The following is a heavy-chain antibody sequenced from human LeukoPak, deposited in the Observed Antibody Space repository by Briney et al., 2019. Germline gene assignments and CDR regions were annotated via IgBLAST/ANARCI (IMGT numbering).Heavy chain of an antibody. CDR2: IYHSGST. D-gene: IGHD5-24*01. J-gene: IGHJ4*02. Sequence: SETLSLTCTVSGYSISSGYYWGWIRQPPGKGLEWIGSIYHSGSTYYNPSLKSRVTISVDTSKNQFSLKLSSVTAADTAVYYCARGMATITNPGYWGQGTLVTVSS. CDR3: ARGMATITNPGY. V-gene: IGHV4-38-2*02. CDR1: GYSISSGYY.